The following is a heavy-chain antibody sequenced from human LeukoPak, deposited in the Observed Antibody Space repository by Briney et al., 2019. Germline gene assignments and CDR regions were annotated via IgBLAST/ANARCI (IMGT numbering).Heavy chain of an antibody. V-gene: IGHV5-51*01. CDR1: GYSFTSYW. Sequence: GESLQISCKGSGYSFTSYWIGWVRQMPGKGLEWMGIIYPGDSDTRYSPSFQGQVTISADKSISTAYLQWSSLKASDTAMYYCARQGGGEYYYYYYMDVWGKGTTVTVSS. CDR3: ARQGGGEYYYYYYMDV. CDR2: IYPGDSDT. J-gene: IGHJ6*03. D-gene: IGHD2-15*01.